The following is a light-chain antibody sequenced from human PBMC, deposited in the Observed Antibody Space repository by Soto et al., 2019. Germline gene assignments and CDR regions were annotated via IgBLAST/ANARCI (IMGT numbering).Light chain of an antibody. CDR1: QSIRSW. CDR3: QPYISYSGT. J-gene: IGKJ1*01. Sequence: QLNKNQSTLSASVGDRVTITCPASQSIRSWLAWYQQKPGKAPKLLIYDATSLESGVPSRSSGSESGTEFTLTISFLQSDELAHTYFQPYISYSGTSVLGTKVDIK. V-gene: IGKV1-5*01. CDR2: DAT.